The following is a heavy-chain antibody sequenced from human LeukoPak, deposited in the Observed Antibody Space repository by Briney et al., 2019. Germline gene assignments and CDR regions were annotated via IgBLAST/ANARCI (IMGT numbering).Heavy chain of an antibody. CDR3: ARTSLGATRYFDY. V-gene: IGHV4-59*12. Sequence: PSETLSLTCTVSGGSISSYYWSWIRQPPGKGLEWIGYIYHSGSTYYNPSLKSRVTISVDRSKNQFSLKLSSVTAADTAVYYCARTSLGATRYFDYWGQGTLVTVSS. D-gene: IGHD1-26*01. CDR1: GGSISSYY. CDR2: IYHSGST. J-gene: IGHJ4*02.